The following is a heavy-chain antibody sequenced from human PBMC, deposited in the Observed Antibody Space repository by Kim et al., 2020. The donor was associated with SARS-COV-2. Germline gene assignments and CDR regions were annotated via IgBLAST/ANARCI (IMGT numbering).Heavy chain of an antibody. Sequence: GGSLRLSCAASGFTFSSYAMSWVRQAPGKGLEWVSAISGSGGSTYYADSVKGRFTISRDNSKNTLYLQMNSLRAEDTAVYYCAKGSIRIAAAGSWVRYFDYWGQGTLVTVSS. V-gene: IGHV3-23*01. CDR1: GFTFSSYA. CDR2: ISGSGGST. CDR3: AKGSIRIAAAGSWVRYFDY. D-gene: IGHD6-13*01. J-gene: IGHJ4*02.